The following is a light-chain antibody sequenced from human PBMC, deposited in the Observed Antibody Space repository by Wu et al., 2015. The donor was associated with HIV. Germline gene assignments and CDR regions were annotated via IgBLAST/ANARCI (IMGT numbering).Light chain of an antibody. CDR1: QSVSRY. V-gene: IGKV3-11*01. Sequence: EIVLTQSPATLSLSPGERATLSCRASQSVSRYLAWYQQRPGQAPRLLIYDASNRATGIPVRFSGSGSGTDFTLTISSLEPEDFAVYYCQQRSNWPLCSFGQGTKLEIK. J-gene: IGKJ2*04. CDR2: DAS. CDR3: QQRSNWPLCS.